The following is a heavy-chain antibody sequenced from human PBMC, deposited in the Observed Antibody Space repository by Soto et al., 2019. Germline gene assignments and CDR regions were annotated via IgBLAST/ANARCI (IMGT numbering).Heavy chain of an antibody. CDR3: AKDTSYSSTGDY. CDR2: ISWNSGSI. D-gene: IGHD6-13*01. CDR1: GFTFDDYA. Sequence: EVQLVESGGGLVQPGRSLRLSCAASGFTFDDYAMHWVRQAPGKGLEWVSGISWNSGSIGYADSVKGRFTISRDNAKNSLYMQMNSLRAEDTALYYCAKDTSYSSTGDYWGQGNLVTVS. J-gene: IGHJ4*02. V-gene: IGHV3-9*01.